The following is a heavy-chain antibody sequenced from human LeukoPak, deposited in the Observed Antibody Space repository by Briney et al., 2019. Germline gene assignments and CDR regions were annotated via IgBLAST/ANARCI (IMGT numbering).Heavy chain of an antibody. Sequence: PGDSLKLSCAASGLTFSGSAMHWVRQASGKGLEWVGRIRSKANSYATTYAASVKGRFTISRDDSKNTAYLQMNSLRPEDTAVYSCARDPRDSMKVVVIYYYGMDVWGQGTTVTVSS. CDR2: IRSKANSYAT. J-gene: IGHJ6*02. CDR1: GLTFSGSA. V-gene: IGHV3-73*01. CDR3: ARDPRDSMKVVVIYYYGMDV. D-gene: IGHD3-22*01.